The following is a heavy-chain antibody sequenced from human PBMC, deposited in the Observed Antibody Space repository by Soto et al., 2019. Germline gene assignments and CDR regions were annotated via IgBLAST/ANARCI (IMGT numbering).Heavy chain of an antibody. V-gene: IGHV3-74*01. CDR3: ASAWYNSAPGSARGGHWYSDL. Sequence: EVQLLESGGKLVQPGGSLTLSCAASGFTFKNHWMHWVRQAPGKGLVWVSRIHYDGSNTRYADSVHGRFTISRDNAKNTLYIHFRTLNVEDTAAYYCASAWYNSAPGSARGGHWYSDLRGRGPVATVSS. J-gene: IGHJ2*01. CDR2: IHYDGSNT. CDR1: GFTFKNHW. D-gene: IGHD1-20*01.